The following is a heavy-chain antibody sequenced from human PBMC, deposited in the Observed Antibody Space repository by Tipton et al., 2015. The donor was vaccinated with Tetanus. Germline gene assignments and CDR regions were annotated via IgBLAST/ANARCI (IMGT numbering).Heavy chain of an antibody. CDR1: GESLSGHF. CDR2: ITPRGSA. V-gene: IGHV4-34*01. Sequence: GLVKPSETLSLTCAVSGESLSGHFWSWVRQPPGKGLEWIGEITPRGSASYNPSLKSRVTLSVDTSKNQFSLKLNSVTAADTAMYYCVTVNFPNYYHYGTDVWGQGTTVTVSS. D-gene: IGHD1-1*01. CDR3: VTVNFPNYYHYGTDV. J-gene: IGHJ6*02.